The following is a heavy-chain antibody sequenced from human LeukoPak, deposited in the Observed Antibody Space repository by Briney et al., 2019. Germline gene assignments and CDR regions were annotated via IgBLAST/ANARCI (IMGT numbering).Heavy chain of an antibody. Sequence: SETLSLTCTVSGGSISSYYWSWIRQPPGKGLEWIGYIYYSGSTNYNPSLKSRVTISVDTSKNQFSLKLSSVTAADTAVYYCARVPVAALYHFDYWGQGALVTVSS. D-gene: IGHD2-15*01. CDR1: GGSISSYY. V-gene: IGHV4-59*01. CDR3: ARVPVAALYHFDY. CDR2: IYYSGST. J-gene: IGHJ4*02.